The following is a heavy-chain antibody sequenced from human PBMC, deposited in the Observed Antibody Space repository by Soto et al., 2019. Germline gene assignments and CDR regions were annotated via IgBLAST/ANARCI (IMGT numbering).Heavy chain of an antibody. CDR3: AKDLAVVVAAAYYYYGMDV. V-gene: IGHV3-48*01. CDR2: ISSSSSTI. CDR1: GFTLSIYS. Sequence: GGSLRLSCAASGFTLSIYSMNWVRQAPGKGLEWVSYISSSSSTIYYADSVKGRFTISRDNAKNSLYLQMNSLRAEDTAVYYCAKDLAVVVAAAYYYYGMDVWGQGTTVTVSS. J-gene: IGHJ6*02. D-gene: IGHD2-15*01.